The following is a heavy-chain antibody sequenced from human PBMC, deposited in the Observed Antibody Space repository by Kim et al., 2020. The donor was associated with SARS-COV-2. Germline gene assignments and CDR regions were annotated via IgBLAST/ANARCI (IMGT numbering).Heavy chain of an antibody. D-gene: IGHD3-10*01. Sequence: GGSLRLSCAASGFTFSSYGMHWVRQAPGKGLEWVAVISYDGSNKYYADSVKGRFTISRDNSKNTLYLQMNSLRAEDTAVYYCVPSPQSEIMVTFDYWGQG. CDR3: VPSPQSEIMVTFDY. CDR2: ISYDGSNK. CDR1: GFTFSSYG. V-gene: IGHV3-33*05. J-gene: IGHJ4*02.